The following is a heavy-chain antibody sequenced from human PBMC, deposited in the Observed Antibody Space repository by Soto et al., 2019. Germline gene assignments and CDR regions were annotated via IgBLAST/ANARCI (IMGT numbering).Heavy chain of an antibody. Sequence: QLQLQESGPGLVKPSETLSLTCTVSGGSISSSSYYWGWIRQPPGKGLEWIGSIYYSGSTYYNPSLKSRVPISLDTSKNQFPLKLSSVTAADTAVYYCSRQVGAYFCCCSCYSPNRHWFEPWGQGTLVTVSS. J-gene: IGHJ5*02. D-gene: IGHD2-15*01. CDR2: IYYSGST. CDR1: GGSISSSSYY. V-gene: IGHV4-39*01. CDR3: SRQVGAYFCCCSCYSPNRHWFEP.